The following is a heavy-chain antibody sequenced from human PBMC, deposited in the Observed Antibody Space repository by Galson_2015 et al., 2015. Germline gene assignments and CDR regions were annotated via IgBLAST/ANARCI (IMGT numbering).Heavy chain of an antibody. CDR2: MNPNSGNT. V-gene: IGHV1-8*01. D-gene: IGHD2-15*01. CDR3: AVGYCSGGTCYGYFHY. Sequence: SVKVSCKASGYTFTSFDINWVRQATGQGLEWMGWMNPNSGNTGYAQKFQGRVTMTRNTSISTAYMELSTLRSEDTAVYYCAVGYCSGGTCYGYFHYWGQGTLVTVSS. CDR1: GYTFTSFD. J-gene: IGHJ1*01.